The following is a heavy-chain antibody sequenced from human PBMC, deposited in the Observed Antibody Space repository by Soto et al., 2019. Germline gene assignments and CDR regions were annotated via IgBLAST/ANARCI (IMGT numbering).Heavy chain of an antibody. Sequence: GASVKVSCKASGYTFTSYGISWVRQAPGQGLEWMGWISAYNGNTNYAQKLQGRVTTTTDTSTSTAYMELRSLRSDDTAVYYCAAASYGDYVKRAFDIWGQGTMVTVSS. J-gene: IGHJ3*02. CDR3: AAASYGDYVKRAFDI. D-gene: IGHD4-17*01. V-gene: IGHV1-18*04. CDR1: GYTFTSYG. CDR2: ISAYNGNT.